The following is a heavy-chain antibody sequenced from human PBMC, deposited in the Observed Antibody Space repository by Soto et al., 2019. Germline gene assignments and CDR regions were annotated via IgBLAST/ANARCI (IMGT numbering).Heavy chain of an antibody. V-gene: IGHV1-69*13. CDR3: AGRFWFGDLLFDY. CDR2: IIPIFGTA. CDR1: GGTFSSYA. Sequence: SVKVSCKASGGTFSSYAISWVRQAPGQGLEWMGGIIPIFGTANYAQKFQGRVTITADESTSTAYMELSSLRSEDTAVYYCAGRFWFGDLLFDYWGPGTLVTVSS. D-gene: IGHD3-10*01. J-gene: IGHJ4*02.